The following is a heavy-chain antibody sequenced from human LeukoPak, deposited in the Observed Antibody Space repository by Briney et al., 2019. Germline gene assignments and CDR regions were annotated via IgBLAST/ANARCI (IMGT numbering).Heavy chain of an antibody. CDR3: ARYGDGWFDP. CDR2: TYYRAKWYY. CDR1: GDSVSSNSAA. Sequence: RSQTLSLTCAISGDSVSSNSAAGNWIRQSPSRGLEWLGRTYYRAKWYYDYAVSMKSRITINPDTSKNQFSLQLNSVTPEATAVYYCARYGDGWFDPWGQGTLVTVSS. J-gene: IGHJ5*02. V-gene: IGHV6-1*01. D-gene: IGHD4-17*01.